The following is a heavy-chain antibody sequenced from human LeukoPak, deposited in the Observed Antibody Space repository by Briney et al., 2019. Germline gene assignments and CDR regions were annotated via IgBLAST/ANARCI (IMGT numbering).Heavy chain of an antibody. D-gene: IGHD4-23*01. Sequence: GGSLRLSCAASGFTFSSYAMSWVRQAPGKGLEWVSYIGTSSDTIYYADSVKGRFTISRDNAKNSLYLQMNTLTDEDTAVYYCARHDYGGNSGDYWGQGTLVNVSS. CDR2: IGTSSDTI. J-gene: IGHJ4*02. CDR1: GFTFSSYA. V-gene: IGHV3-48*02. CDR3: ARHDYGGNSGDY.